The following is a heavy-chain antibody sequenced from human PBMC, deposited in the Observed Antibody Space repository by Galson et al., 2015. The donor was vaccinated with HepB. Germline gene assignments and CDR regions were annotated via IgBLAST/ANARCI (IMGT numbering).Heavy chain of an antibody. CDR3: ARSPGGSNNSDH. J-gene: IGHJ1*01. CDR1: GGTFSSHT. V-gene: IGHV1-69*13. D-gene: IGHD4-11*01. CDR2: VTPILRVA. Sequence: SVKVSCKASGGTFSSHTINWVRQAPGQGLEWMGGVTPILRVAHYAQKFQGRVSITADESTTTAYLYLSRLSSEDTAVYYGARSPGGSNNSDHWVPCPLVTVSS.